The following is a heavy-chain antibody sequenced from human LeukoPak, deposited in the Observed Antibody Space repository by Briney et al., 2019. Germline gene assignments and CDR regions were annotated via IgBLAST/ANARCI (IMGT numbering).Heavy chain of an antibody. Sequence: PGGSLRLSCAASGFTFSSYAMSWIRQAPGKGLEWVSAISGSGGSTYYADSVEGGFTISRDNSKNTPYLQMNSLRAEDTAVYYCAKDGSRVDYYGSGSPGWYFDYWGQGTLVTVSS. V-gene: IGHV3-23*01. CDR1: GFTFSSYA. J-gene: IGHJ4*02. CDR3: AKDGSRVDYYGSGSPGWYFDY. CDR2: ISGSGGST. D-gene: IGHD3-10*01.